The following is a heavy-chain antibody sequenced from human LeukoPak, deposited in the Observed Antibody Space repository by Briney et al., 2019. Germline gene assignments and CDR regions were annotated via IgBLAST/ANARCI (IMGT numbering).Heavy chain of an antibody. Sequence: PSQTLSLTCAVAGGSISSGGYSWSWIRQPPGKGLEWIGYIYHSGSTYYNPSLKSRVTISVDRSKNQFSLKLSSVTAADTAVYYCARGPPYYDFRSGYYRGYYYYGMDVWGQGTTVTVSS. CDR1: GGSISSGGYS. CDR3: ARGPPYYDFRSGYYRGYYYYGMDV. J-gene: IGHJ6*02. D-gene: IGHD3-3*01. CDR2: IYHSGST. V-gene: IGHV4-30-2*01.